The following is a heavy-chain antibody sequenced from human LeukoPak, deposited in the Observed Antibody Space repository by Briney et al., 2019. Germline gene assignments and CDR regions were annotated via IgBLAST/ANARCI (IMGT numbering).Heavy chain of an antibody. V-gene: IGHV4-31*03. Sequence: PSETLSLTCTVSGGSISSGGYYWSWIRQHPGNGLEWIGYIYYSGSTYYNPSLKSRVTISVDTSKNQFSLKLSSVTAADTAVYYCARAGGGVVVPAAHRWFDPWGQGTLVTVSS. CDR2: IYYSGST. CDR1: GGSISSGGYY. CDR3: ARAGGGVVVPAAHRWFDP. J-gene: IGHJ5*02. D-gene: IGHD2-2*01.